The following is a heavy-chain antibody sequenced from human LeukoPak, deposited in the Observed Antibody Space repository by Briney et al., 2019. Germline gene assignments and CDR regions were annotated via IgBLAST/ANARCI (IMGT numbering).Heavy chain of an antibody. V-gene: IGHV4-34*01. CDR3: ARSHSSGYYYYYGMDV. Sequence: PSETLSLTCAVYGGSFSGYYWSWIRQPPGKGLEWIGEINHSGSTNYNPSLKSRVTMSVDTSKNQFSLKLSSVTAADTAVYYCARSHSSGYYYYYGMDVWGQGTTVTVSS. CDR2: INHSGST. D-gene: IGHD3-22*01. CDR1: GGSFSGYY. J-gene: IGHJ6*02.